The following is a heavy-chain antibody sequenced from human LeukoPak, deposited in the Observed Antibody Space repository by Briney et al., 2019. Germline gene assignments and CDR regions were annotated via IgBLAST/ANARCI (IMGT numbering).Heavy chain of an antibody. CDR1: GFTFSSYS. CDR2: ISSSSSYI. J-gene: IGHJ5*02. Sequence: GGSLRLSCAASGFTFSSYSMNWVRQAPGKGLEWVSSISSSSSYIYYADSVKGRFTISRDNAKNSLYLQMNSLRAEDTAVYYCARDEGSYGYPVTWFDPWGQGTLVTVSS. V-gene: IGHV3-21*01. D-gene: IGHD5-18*01. CDR3: ARDEGSYGYPVTWFDP.